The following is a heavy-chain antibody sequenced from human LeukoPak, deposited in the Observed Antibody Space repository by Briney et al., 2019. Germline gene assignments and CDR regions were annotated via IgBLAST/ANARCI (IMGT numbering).Heavy chain of an antibody. Sequence: PSETLSLTCTVSGYSISSGYYWDWIRQPPGKGLEWIGTLSHSGSSYYNPSLKSRVTISVDTSKNQFSLNLSSVTAADTAVYYCARLGYCSSTSCSYWGQGTLVTVSS. D-gene: IGHD2-2*01. CDR2: LSHSGSS. CDR1: GYSISSGYY. V-gene: IGHV4-38-2*02. J-gene: IGHJ4*02. CDR3: ARLGYCSSTSCSY.